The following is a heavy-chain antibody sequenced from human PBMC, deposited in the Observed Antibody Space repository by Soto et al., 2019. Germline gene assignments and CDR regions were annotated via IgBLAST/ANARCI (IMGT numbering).Heavy chain of an antibody. CDR3: ARWALGSGGVPYFDY. D-gene: IGHD2-15*01. Sequence: PSETLSLTCTVSGDPISSGYYYWSWIRQPPGKGLEWIGYIFHSGSAYYNPSLKSRVTLSVDPSRNQFSLRLSSVTAADTAVFYCARWALGSGGVPYFDYWGQGALVTVSS. J-gene: IGHJ4*02. CDR2: IFHSGSA. CDR1: GDPISSGYYY. V-gene: IGHV4-30-4*01.